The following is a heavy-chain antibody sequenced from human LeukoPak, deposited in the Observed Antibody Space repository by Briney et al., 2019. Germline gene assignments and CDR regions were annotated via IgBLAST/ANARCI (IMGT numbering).Heavy chain of an antibody. Sequence: ASVNVSCKASGYSFAGYGISWERQAPGQGLEWIGWISTYSGNTNYAHNLQGRITVTTETSTSTAYMELRSLGSDDTAVYYCARVGAAPGHFDYRGQGTQLTVSS. CDR1: GYSFAGYG. CDR2: ISTYSGNT. J-gene: IGHJ4*02. D-gene: IGHD6-13*01. CDR3: ARVGAAPGHFDY. V-gene: IGHV1-18*01.